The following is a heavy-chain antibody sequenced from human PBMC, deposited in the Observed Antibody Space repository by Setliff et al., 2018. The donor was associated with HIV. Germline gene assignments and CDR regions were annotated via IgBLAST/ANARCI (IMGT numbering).Heavy chain of an antibody. CDR3: ATSAVAGLFDY. V-gene: IGHV4-34*01. J-gene: IGHJ4*02. CDR1: GGSFSGYY. D-gene: IGHD6-19*01. Sequence: KPSETLSLTCAVYGGSFSGYYWSWIRQPPGKGLEWIGEISDSGSTNYNPSLKSRVTISVDTSKNQFSLKLRSVTAADTAVYYCATSAVAGLFDYWGQGTLVTV. CDR2: ISDSGST.